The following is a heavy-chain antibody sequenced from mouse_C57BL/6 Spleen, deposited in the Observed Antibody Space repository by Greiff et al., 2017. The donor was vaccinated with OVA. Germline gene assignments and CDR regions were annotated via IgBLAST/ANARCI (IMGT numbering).Heavy chain of an antibody. D-gene: IGHD2-4*01. V-gene: IGHV14-4*01. CDR1: GFNIKDDY. J-gene: IGHJ3*01. Sequence: EVQLQQSGAELVRPGASVKLSCTASGFNIKDDYMHWVKQRPEQGLEWIGWIDPENGDTEYASKFQGKATITADTSSNTAYLQLSSLTSEDTAVYYCTTEGSTMITRWVADWGQGTLVTVSA. CDR2: IDPENGDT. CDR3: TTEGSTMITRWVAD.